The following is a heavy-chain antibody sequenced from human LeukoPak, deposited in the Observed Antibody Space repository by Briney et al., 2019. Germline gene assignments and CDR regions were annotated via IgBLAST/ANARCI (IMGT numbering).Heavy chain of an antibody. CDR2: IYSGGST. J-gene: IGHJ6*02. D-gene: IGHD4-23*01. V-gene: IGHV3-66*01. CDR1: GFTVSSNY. CDR3: ARGDTEVMSPKSYYYYYGMDV. Sequence: PGGSLRLSCAASGFTVSSNYMSWVRQAPGKGLEWVSVIYSGGSTYYADSVKGRFTISRDNSKNTLYLQMNSLRAEDTAVYYCARGDTEVMSPKSYYYYYGMDVWGQGTTVIVSS.